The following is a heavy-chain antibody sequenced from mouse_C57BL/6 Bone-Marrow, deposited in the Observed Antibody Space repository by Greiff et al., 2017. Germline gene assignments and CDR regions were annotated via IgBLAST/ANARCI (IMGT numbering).Heavy chain of an antibody. D-gene: IGHD2-4*01. Sequence: QVTLKECGPGILQSSQSLSLTCSFSGFSLSTSGMGVGWIRQPSGKGLEWLAHIYWDYDKRYNHSLKRRLTISKDTSRNQVFRKITSVDTADTSTYYCALRDDDDSYYAMYYWGQGTSVTVSS. CDR1: GFSLSTSGMG. V-gene: IGHV8-12*01. J-gene: IGHJ4*01. CDR2: IYWDYDK. CDR3: ALRDDDDSYYAMYY.